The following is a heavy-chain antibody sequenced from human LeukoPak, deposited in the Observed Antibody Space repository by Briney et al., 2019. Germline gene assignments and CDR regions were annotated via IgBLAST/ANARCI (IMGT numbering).Heavy chain of an antibody. V-gene: IGHV4-59*01. Sequence: SETLSLTCTVSGGSISTYYWSWIRQAPGKGLEWIGYIYYSGSTNYNPSLKSRVTISVDTSKNQFSLKLSSVTAADTAVYYCARTSDTYGSGSYHDYWGQGTLVTVSS. CDR1: GGSISTYY. CDR2: IYYSGST. J-gene: IGHJ4*02. D-gene: IGHD3-10*01. CDR3: ARTSDTYGSGSYHDY.